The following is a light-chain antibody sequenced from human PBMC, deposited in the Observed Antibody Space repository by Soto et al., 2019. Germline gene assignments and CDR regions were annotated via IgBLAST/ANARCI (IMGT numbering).Light chain of an antibody. J-gene: IGLJ3*02. CDR1: RSNIGGSP. CDR2: NNN. CDR3: AAWHDSLNGPV. V-gene: IGLV1-44*01. Sequence: QSVLTQPPSASGTPGQWVTISCSGSRSNIGGSPVNWYQQLTGTAPKLLIYNNNQRPSGVPDRFSGSKSGTSASLAISGLQSEDEGDYYGAAWHDSLNGPVFGGGTKVTVL.